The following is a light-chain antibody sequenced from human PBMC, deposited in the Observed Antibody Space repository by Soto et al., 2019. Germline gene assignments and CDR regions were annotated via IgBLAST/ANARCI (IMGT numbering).Light chain of an antibody. J-gene: IGLJ1*01. V-gene: IGLV2-14*03. CDR2: DVT. CDR3: SSYTSSSTPYV. Sequence: QSVLTQPASVSGSPGQSITISCSGTSCDVGGYNYVSWYQHHPVKAPQLMIYDVTNRPSGVSDRFSGSKSGNTASLTISGLQAEDEADYYCSSYTSSSTPYVFGTGTKLTVL. CDR1: SCDVGGYNY.